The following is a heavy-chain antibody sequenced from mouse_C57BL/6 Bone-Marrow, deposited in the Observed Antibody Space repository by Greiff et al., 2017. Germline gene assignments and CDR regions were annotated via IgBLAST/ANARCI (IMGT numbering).Heavy chain of an antibody. CDR1: GFTFSSYG. CDR2: ISSGGSYT. CDR3: ARHRTY. J-gene: IGHJ3*01. V-gene: IGHV5-6*01. Sequence: EVMLVESGGDLVKPGGSLKLSCAASGFTFSSYGMSWVRQTPDKRLEWVATISSGGSYTYYPDSVKGRFTISRDNAKNTLYLQMSSLKSEDTAMYYCARHRTYWGQGTLVTVSA.